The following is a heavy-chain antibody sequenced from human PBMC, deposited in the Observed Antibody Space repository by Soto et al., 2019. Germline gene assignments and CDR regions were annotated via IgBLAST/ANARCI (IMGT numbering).Heavy chain of an antibody. D-gene: IGHD1-26*01. CDR3: ARGIVGTTHHDY. V-gene: IGHV4-4*07. Sequence: SETLSLTCTVSGGSISIYYWSWIRQPAGKGLEWIGRIYSSGTTNYNPSLKSRVTMSVDTSKNQFSLRLTSVTAADTAIYYCARGIVGTTHHDYWGQGTLVTVSS. J-gene: IGHJ4*02. CDR2: IYSSGTT. CDR1: GGSISIYY.